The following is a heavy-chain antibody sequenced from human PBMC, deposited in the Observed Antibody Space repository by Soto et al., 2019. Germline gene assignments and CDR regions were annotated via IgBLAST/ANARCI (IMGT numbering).Heavy chain of an antibody. CDR1: GGTFSSYT. J-gene: IGHJ4*02. V-gene: IGHV1-69*08. Sequence: QVQLVQSGAEVKKPGSSVKVSCKASGGTFSSYTISWVRQAPGQGLEWMGRIIPILGIANYAQKFQGRVTITADKSTSTAYMELSSLRSEDTAVYYCAREPFGGVKPTFDYWGQGTLVTVSS. CDR2: IIPILGIA. CDR3: AREPFGGVKPTFDY. D-gene: IGHD2-8*02.